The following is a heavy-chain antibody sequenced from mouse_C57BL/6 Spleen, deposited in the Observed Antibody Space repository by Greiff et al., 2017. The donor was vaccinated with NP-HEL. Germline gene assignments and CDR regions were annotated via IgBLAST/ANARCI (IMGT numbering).Heavy chain of an antibody. J-gene: IGHJ2*01. CDR1: GYTFTDYE. V-gene: IGHV1-15*01. D-gene: IGHD1-1*01. CDR3: TRRGVVATSDYFDY. CDR2: IDPETGGT. Sequence: QVQLQQSGAELVRPGASVTLSCKASGYTFTDYEMHWVKQTPVHGLEWIGAIDPETGGTAYNQKFKGKAILTADKSSSTAYMELRSLTSEDSAVYYCTRRGVVATSDYFDYWGQGTTLTVSS.